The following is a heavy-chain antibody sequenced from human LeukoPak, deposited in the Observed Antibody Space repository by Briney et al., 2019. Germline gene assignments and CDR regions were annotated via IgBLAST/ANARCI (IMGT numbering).Heavy chain of an antibody. CDR3: ARYYDFWSGYGD. D-gene: IGHD3-3*01. V-gene: IGHV1-2*02. Sequence: ASVKVSCKASGYTFTGYYMHWVRQAPGQGLEWMGWINPNSGGTNYAQKFQGRVTMTRDTSISTAYMGLSRLRSDDTAVYYCARYYDFWSGYGDWGQGTLVTVSS. CDR2: INPNSGGT. CDR1: GYTFTGYY. J-gene: IGHJ4*02.